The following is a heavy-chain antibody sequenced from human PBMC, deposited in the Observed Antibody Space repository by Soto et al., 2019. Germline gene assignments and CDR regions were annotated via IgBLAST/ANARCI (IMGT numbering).Heavy chain of an antibody. V-gene: IGHV1-46*01. CDR1: GYTFTSCY. CDR2: INPSGGST. Sequence: QVQLVQSGAEVKNPGASVKVSCKASGYTFTSCYMPWVRQAPGQALEWMGIINPSGGSTGYAQKFQGRVNLNRDPSTSTGYMELSSLRSEDTSVYYSARVYYGAGSYYRYYYYGMDVWGQGTTVTVSS. D-gene: IGHD3-10*01. CDR3: ARVYYGAGSYYRYYYYGMDV. J-gene: IGHJ6*02.